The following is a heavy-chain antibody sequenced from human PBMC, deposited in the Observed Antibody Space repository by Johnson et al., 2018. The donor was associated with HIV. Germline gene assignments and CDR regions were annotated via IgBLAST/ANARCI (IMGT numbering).Heavy chain of an antibody. V-gene: IGHV3-66*03. CDR2: IYSGGTT. D-gene: IGHD1-26*01. CDR1: GFTVSNNY. Sequence: VQLVESGGGLIQPGGSLRLSCAASGFTVSNNYMSWVRQAPGKGLEWVSFIYSGGTTYYADSVMGRFTISRDNSKNTLYLQMNSLRAEDTAVYYCARDGWEQRGETVGDGFDIWGQGTMVTVSS. J-gene: IGHJ3*02. CDR3: ARDGWEQRGETVGDGFDI.